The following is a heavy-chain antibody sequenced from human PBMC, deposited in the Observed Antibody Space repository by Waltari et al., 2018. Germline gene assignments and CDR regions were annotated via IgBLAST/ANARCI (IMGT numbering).Heavy chain of an antibody. CDR2: IRYDGSNK. CDR3: AKDLGLELAY. CDR1: GFTFSSYG. Sequence: QVQLVESGGGVVQPGGSLRLSCAASGFTFSSYGMPWVRQAPGKGLEWVAFIRYDGSNKYYADSVKGRFTISRDNSKNTLYLQMNSLRAEDTAVYYCAKDLGLELAYWGQGTLVTVSS. J-gene: IGHJ4*02. V-gene: IGHV3-30*02. D-gene: IGHD1-7*01.